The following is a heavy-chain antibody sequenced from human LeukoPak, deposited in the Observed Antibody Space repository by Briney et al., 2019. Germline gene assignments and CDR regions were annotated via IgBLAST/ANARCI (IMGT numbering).Heavy chain of an antibody. J-gene: IGHJ5*01. Sequence: QTGGSLRLSCAASGFTVSNTYMSWVRQAPEKGLEWVSVIYSGGSTYYADSVKGRFTISRDNSKNALYLQLTTLRADDTATYYCAKPISGGLAVTADWFHPWGQGTLVVVSS. V-gene: IGHV3-53*01. CDR3: AKPISGGLAVTADWFHP. CDR1: GFTVSNTY. D-gene: IGHD6-19*01. CDR2: IYSGGST.